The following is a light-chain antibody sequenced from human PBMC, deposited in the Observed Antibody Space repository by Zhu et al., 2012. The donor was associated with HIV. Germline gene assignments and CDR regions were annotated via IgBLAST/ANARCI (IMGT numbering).Light chain of an antibody. CDR2: GAS. V-gene: IGKV3-20*01. J-gene: IGKJ1*01. Sequence: EIVLTQSPGILSLSPGERATLSCRASGSLRSSYLAWYQQKLGQAPRLLIYGASTRATGVADRFSGSGYGTDFTLTISRLEPEDFAVYYCQPIWHLRTFSQGTKXEMK. CDR1: GSLRSSY. CDR3: QPIWHLRT.